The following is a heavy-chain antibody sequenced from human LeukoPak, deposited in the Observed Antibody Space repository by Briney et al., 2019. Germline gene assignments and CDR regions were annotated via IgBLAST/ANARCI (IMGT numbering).Heavy chain of an antibody. Sequence: VGSLRLSCAASGFTFSNYWMSWIRQAPGKGLEWAAHISEDGSDKYYADSVKGRFTISRDKAKNSLYLQMNSLRVEDTAVYYCVSWAGKYYETSDYNRVPANSWGQGTLVTVSS. V-gene: IGHV3-7*01. CDR2: ISEDGSDK. J-gene: IGHJ4*02. CDR3: VSWAGKYYETSDYNRVPANS. D-gene: IGHD3-22*01. CDR1: GFTFSNYW.